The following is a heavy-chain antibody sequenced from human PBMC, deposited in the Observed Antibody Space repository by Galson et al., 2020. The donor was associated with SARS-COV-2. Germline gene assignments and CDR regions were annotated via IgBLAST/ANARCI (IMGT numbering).Heavy chain of an antibody. CDR1: GGSISSYY. CDR2: IYTSGST. D-gene: IGHD3-16*02. Sequence: SETLSLTCTVSGGSISSYYWSWIRQPAGKGLEWIGRIYTSGSTNYNPSLKSRVTMSVDTSKHQFSLKLSSVTAADTAVYYCARELWYDYVWGRYRPGHYYGMDVWGQGTTVTVSS. V-gene: IGHV4-4*07. J-gene: IGHJ6*02. CDR3: ARELWYDYVWGRYRPGHYYGMDV.